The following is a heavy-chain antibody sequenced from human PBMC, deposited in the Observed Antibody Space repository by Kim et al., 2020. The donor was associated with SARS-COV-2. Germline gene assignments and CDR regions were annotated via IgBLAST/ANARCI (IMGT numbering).Heavy chain of an antibody. CDR1: GFTFSGSA. D-gene: IGHD6-13*01. V-gene: IGHV3-73*01. Sequence: GGSLRLSCAASGFTFSGSAMHWVRQASGKGLEWVGRIRSKANSYATAYAASVKGRFTISRDDSKNTAYLQMNSLKTEDTAVYYCTRSLQLMYSSSWYPPRDWYFDLWGRGTLVTVSS. CDR2: IRSKANSYAT. CDR3: TRSLQLMYSSSWYPPRDWYFDL. J-gene: IGHJ2*01.